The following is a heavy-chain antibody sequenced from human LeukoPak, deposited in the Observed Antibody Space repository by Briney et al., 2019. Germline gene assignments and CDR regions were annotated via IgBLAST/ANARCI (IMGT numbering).Heavy chain of an antibody. J-gene: IGHJ6*02. Sequence: SVKVSCKASGGTFSSYAICWVRQAPGQGLEWMGGIIPIFGTANYAQKFQGGVTITADESTSTAYMELSSLRSEDTAVYYCARAVRIAAAGTTYYYYGMDVWGQGTTVTVSS. CDR3: ARAVRIAAAGTTYYYYGMDV. CDR1: GGTFSSYA. CDR2: IIPIFGTA. D-gene: IGHD6-13*01. V-gene: IGHV1-69*13.